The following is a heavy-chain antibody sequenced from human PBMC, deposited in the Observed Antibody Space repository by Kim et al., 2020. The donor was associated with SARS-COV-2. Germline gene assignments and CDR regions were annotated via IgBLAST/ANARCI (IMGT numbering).Heavy chain of an antibody. CDR1: GFTFSSYG. D-gene: IGHD2-21*02. Sequence: GGSLRLSCAASGFTFSSYGMHWVRQAPGKGLEWVAVISYDGSNKYYADSVKGRFTISRDNSKNTLYLQMNSLRAEDTAVYYCARDLKGHSSSSVVTAEDYWGQGTLVTVSS. CDR3: ARDLKGHSSSSVVTAEDY. V-gene: IGHV3-33*05. J-gene: IGHJ4*02. CDR2: ISYDGSNK.